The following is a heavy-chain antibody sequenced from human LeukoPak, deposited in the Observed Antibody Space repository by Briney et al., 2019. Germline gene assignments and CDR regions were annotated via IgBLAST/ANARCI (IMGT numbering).Heavy chain of an antibody. J-gene: IGHJ6*02. D-gene: IGHD4-17*01. CDR1: GFTVSSNY. V-gene: IGHV4-31*02. CDR3: ARDRRDYGDPISYGMDV. Sequence: LRLSCAASGFTVSSNYMSWIRQHPGKGLEWIGYIYYSGSTYYNPSLKSRVTISVDTSKNQFSLKLSSVTAADTAVYYCARDRRDYGDPISYGMDVWGQGTTVTVSS. CDR2: IYYSGST.